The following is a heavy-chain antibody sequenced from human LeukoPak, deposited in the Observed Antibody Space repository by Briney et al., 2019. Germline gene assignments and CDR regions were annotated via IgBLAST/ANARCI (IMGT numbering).Heavy chain of an antibody. Sequence: GGSLRLSCAASGFTFSSYWMHWVRQAPGKGLVWVSHINNDGSSTSYADSVKGRFTISRDNSKNTLYLQMNNLRGDDTAVYYCAKAADDFWSGNSGGLYYYYGMDVWGQGTTVTVSS. CDR1: GFTFSSYW. V-gene: IGHV3-74*01. J-gene: IGHJ6*02. CDR3: AKAADDFWSGNSGGLYYYYGMDV. D-gene: IGHD3-3*01. CDR2: INNDGSST.